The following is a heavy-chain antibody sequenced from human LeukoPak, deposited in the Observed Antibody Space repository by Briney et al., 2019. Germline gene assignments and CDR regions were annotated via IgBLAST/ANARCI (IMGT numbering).Heavy chain of an antibody. Sequence: GGSLRLSCAASGFTFSSYAMSWVRQAPGKGLEWVSAISGSGGSTYYADSVKGRFTISRDNSKNTLYLQMNGLRAEDTAVYYCAREGSSSEAYYYYMDVWGKGTTVTVSS. CDR2: ISGSGGST. CDR1: GFTFSSYA. V-gene: IGHV3-23*01. D-gene: IGHD6-6*01. J-gene: IGHJ6*03. CDR3: AREGSSSEAYYYYMDV.